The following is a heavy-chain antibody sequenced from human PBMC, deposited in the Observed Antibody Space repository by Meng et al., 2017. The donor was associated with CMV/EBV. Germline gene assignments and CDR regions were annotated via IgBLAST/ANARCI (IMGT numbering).Heavy chain of an antibody. CDR3: AREGALAYFDY. D-gene: IGHD5-12*01. CDR1: GSTLDSYG. V-gene: IGHV1-69*12. CDR2: IIPIFGTA. J-gene: IGHJ4*02. Sequence: QVQWGQSGVWGKKPGYSVKVCCKAYGSTLDSYGISWVRQAPGQGLEWMRGIIPIFGTANYAQKFQGRVPITADESTSTAYMELSSLRSEDTAVYYCAREGALAYFDYWGQGTLVTVSS.